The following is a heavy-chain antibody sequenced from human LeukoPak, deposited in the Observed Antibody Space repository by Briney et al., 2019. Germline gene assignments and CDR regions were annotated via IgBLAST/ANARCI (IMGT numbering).Heavy chain of an antibody. J-gene: IGHJ4*02. CDR3: ARDMGAYPLCYFDY. D-gene: IGHD3-16*01. V-gene: IGHV3-30*02. Sequence: GGSLRLSCAASGFTFSSYGMHWVRQAPGKGLEWVAFIRYDGSNKYYADSVKGRFTISRDNSKNTLYLQMNSLRAEDMVLYYCARDMGAYPLCYFDYWGQGTLVTVSS. CDR1: GFTFSSYG. CDR2: IRYDGSNK.